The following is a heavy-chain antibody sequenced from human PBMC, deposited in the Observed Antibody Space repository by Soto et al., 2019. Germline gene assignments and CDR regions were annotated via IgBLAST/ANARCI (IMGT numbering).Heavy chain of an antibody. CDR2: IYHSGST. CDR3: VRVHDYGFGY. V-gene: IGHV4-38-2*01. D-gene: IGHD4-17*01. Sequence: SETLSLTCAVSGYSISSGYYWGWIRQPPGKGLEWIGSIYHSGSTYYPPSLKSRVTISVDTSKNQFSLKLSSVTAADTAVFYCVRVHDYGFGYWGQGTLVTVSS. J-gene: IGHJ4*02. CDR1: GYSISSGYY.